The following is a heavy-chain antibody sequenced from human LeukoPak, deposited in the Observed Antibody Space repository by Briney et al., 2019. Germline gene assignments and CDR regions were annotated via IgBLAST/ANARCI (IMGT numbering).Heavy chain of an antibody. J-gene: IGHJ5*02. Sequence: SETLSLTCTVSGYSISSGYYWGWIRQPPGKGLEWIGSICHSGSTYYNPSLKSRVTISVDTSKNQFSLKLSSVTAADTAVYYCARVGTIGWFDPWGQGTLVTVSS. CDR3: ARVGTIGWFDP. D-gene: IGHD1-14*01. V-gene: IGHV4-38-2*02. CDR2: ICHSGST. CDR1: GYSISSGYY.